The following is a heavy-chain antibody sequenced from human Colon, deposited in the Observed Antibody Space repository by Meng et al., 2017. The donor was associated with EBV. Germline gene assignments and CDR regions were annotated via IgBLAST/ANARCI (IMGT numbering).Heavy chain of an antibody. V-gene: IGHV4-34*01. CDR2: INHSGST. D-gene: IGHD1-26*01. Sequence: RWDAGLLNPSETRSLPSHVYGGSFGGYYWSWIRQPPEKGLEWIGEINHSGSTNYNPSLKSRVTISVDTSKKQFSLKLSSVTAADTAVYYCARGPGGSYYLYYFDYWGQGTLVTVSS. CDR1: GGSFGGYY. J-gene: IGHJ4*02. CDR3: ARGPGGSYYLYYFDY.